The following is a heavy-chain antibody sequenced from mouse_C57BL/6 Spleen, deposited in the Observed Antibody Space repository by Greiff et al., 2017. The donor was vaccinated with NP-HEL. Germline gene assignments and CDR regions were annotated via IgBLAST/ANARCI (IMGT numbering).Heavy chain of an antibody. CDR1: GFTFSSYA. Sequence: EVMLVESGGGLVKPGGSLKLSCAASGFTFSSYAMSWVRQTPEKRLEWVATISDGGSYTYYPDNVKGRFTISRDNAKNNLYLQMSHLMSEDTAMYYCARDYYGSGYGYFDVWGTGTTVTVSS. J-gene: IGHJ1*03. CDR2: ISDGGSYT. D-gene: IGHD1-1*01. V-gene: IGHV5-4*01. CDR3: ARDYYGSGYGYFDV.